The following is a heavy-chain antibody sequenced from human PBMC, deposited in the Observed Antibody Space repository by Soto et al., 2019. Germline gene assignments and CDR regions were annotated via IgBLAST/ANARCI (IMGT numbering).Heavy chain of an antibody. Sequence: EVQLLESGGGLVQPGGSLRLSCAASGFTFSSYAMSWVRQAPGKGLEWVSAISGSGGSTYYADSVKGRFTISRDNSKNTLYLQMNSLRAEDTAVYYCAKDLGPTYYYGSGSFMDVWGQGTTVTVSS. CDR1: GFTFSSYA. CDR3: AKDLGPTYYYGSGSFMDV. D-gene: IGHD3-10*01. V-gene: IGHV3-23*01. J-gene: IGHJ6*02. CDR2: ISGSGGST.